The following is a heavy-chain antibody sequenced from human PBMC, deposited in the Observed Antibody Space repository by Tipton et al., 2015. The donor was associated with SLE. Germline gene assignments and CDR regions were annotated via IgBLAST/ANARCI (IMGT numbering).Heavy chain of an antibody. CDR3: ARDYYGSGTD. J-gene: IGHJ4*02. CDR1: GGSISSHY. V-gene: IGHV4-59*11. Sequence: LRLSCTVSGGSISSHYWSWIRQPPGKGLEWIGYIYYSGSTNYNPSLKSRVTISVDTSKNQFSLKLSSVTAADTAVYYCARDYYGSGTDWGQGTLVTVSS. D-gene: IGHD3-10*01. CDR2: IYYSGST.